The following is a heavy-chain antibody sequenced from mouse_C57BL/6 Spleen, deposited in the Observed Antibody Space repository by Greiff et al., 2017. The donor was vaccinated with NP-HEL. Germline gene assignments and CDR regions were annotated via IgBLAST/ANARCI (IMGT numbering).Heavy chain of an antibody. V-gene: IGHV1-50*01. CDR1: GYTFTSYW. Sequence: QVQLQQPGAELVKPGASVKLSCKASGYTFTSYWMQWVKQRPGQGLEWIGEIDPSDSYTNYNQKFKGKSTLTVDKSSSTAYMQLSSLTSEDSAVYYCARGLRQEGYWGQGTTLTVSS. CDR2: IDPSDSYT. CDR3: ARGLRQEGY. J-gene: IGHJ2*01. D-gene: IGHD2-4*01.